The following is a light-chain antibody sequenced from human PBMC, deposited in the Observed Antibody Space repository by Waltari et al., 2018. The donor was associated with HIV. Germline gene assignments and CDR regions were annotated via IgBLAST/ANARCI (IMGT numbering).Light chain of an antibody. CDR1: QSVTSGY. CDR2: AAS. V-gene: IGKV3-20*01. CDR3: QQYSSSPIT. Sequence: EIVLTQSPGTLSLSPGERATLSCRASQSVTSGYLAWYQQKRGQAPRHVIYAASSRATGIPGRFSGSGSGTDFTLTISRLEPADFAVYYCQQYSSSPITFGQGTRLEMK. J-gene: IGKJ5*01.